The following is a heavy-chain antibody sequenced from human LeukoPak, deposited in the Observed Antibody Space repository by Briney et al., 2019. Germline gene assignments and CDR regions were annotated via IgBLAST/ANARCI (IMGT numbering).Heavy chain of an antibody. D-gene: IGHD3-10*01. CDR2: INPNSGGT. J-gene: IGHJ4*02. V-gene: IGHV1-2*02. CDR3: AREIITMVRGVTSLFGY. Sequence: ASVKVSCKASGYTFTGYYMHWVRQAPGQGLEWMGWINPNSGGTNYAQKFQGRVTMTRDTSISTAYMELSRLRSDDTAVYYCAREIITMVRGVTSLFGYWGQGTLVPVSS. CDR1: GYTFTGYY.